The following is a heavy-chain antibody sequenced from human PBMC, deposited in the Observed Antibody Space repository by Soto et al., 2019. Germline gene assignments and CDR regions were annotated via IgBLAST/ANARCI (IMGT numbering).Heavy chain of an antibody. CDR1: GGSITSHY. V-gene: IGHV4-59*08. CDR2: INHSGLT. Sequence: PSETLSLTCSVSGGSITSHYCSWFRQPPGKGLEWIGYINHSGLTSYNPSLKSRVTMSVDTSKNQFSLKVNSVTAADTALYYCARQGFGQLHGLVDVWGPGTTVTV. D-gene: IGHD3-10*01. J-gene: IGHJ6*02. CDR3: ARQGFGQLHGLVDV.